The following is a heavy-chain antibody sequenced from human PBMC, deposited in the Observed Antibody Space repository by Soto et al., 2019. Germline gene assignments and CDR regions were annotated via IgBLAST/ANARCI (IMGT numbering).Heavy chain of an antibody. CDR1: GGSISSSNW. CDR3: FGVLAATLDY. Sequence: PSETLCLTWAVSGGSISSSNWWSCVRQAPGKGLEWIGTLYFRGATDYNPSLQSRVTISADTSKNQISLHLSSVTAADTAVYYCFGVLAATLDYWGQGTRVTVSS. CDR2: LYFRGAT. V-gene: IGHV4-4*02. J-gene: IGHJ4*01. D-gene: IGHD2-21*02.